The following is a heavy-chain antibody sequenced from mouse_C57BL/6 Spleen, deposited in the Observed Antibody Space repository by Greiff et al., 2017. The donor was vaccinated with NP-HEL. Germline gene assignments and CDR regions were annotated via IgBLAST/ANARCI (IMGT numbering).Heavy chain of an antibody. J-gene: IGHJ2*01. D-gene: IGHD2-10*02. CDR3: ARSGYGNYGGY. CDR1: GYTFTSYW. CDR2: IYPGSGST. V-gene: IGHV1-55*01. Sequence: QVQLQQPGAELVKPGASVKMSCKASGYTFTSYWITWVKQRPGQGLEWIGDIYPGSGSTNYHEKFKSKATLTVDTSSSTSYMQLSSLTSEDSAVYYCARSGYGNYGGYWGQGTTLTVSS.